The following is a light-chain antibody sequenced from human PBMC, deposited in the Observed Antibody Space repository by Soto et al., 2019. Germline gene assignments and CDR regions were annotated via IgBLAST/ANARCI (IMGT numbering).Light chain of an antibody. Sequence: DIVLRQSPATLSVSPGERATLSCRASQSVSSKLAWYQQKPGQAPRLLINDASTRATGIPARFSGSGSGTEFTLTISSLQSEDFAFYYCQQFNDWPRTFGQGTNVDIK. CDR3: QQFNDWPRT. CDR2: DAS. V-gene: IGKV3-15*01. J-gene: IGKJ1*01. CDR1: QSVSSK.